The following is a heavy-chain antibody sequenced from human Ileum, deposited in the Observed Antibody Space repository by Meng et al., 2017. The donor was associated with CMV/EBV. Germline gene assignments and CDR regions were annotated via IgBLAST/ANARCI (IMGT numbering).Heavy chain of an antibody. CDR2: INRDGSER. CDR3: SRENSGLDY. J-gene: IGHJ4*02. CDR1: GFTLTNYW. D-gene: IGHD4-23*01. Sequence: GESLKISCTVSGFTLTNYWMDWVRQAPGKGLEWVANINRDGSERNYVDSVKGRFTISRDSARNSLYLQLNSLRVEDTAVYYCSRENSGLDYWGQGTLVIVSS. V-gene: IGHV3-7*01.